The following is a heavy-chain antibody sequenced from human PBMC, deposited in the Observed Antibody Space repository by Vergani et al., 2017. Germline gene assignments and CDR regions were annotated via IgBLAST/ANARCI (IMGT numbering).Heavy chain of an antibody. CDR1: GGSISSYY. Sequence: QVQLQESGPGLVKPSETLSLTCTVSGGSISSYYWSWIRQPPGKGLEWIGYIYYSGSTNYNPSLKSRVTISVDTSKNQFSLKLSSVTAADTAVYYCARDRPHDAFDIWGQGTMVTVSS. CDR3: ARDRPHDAFDI. CDR2: IYYSGST. V-gene: IGHV4-59*01. J-gene: IGHJ3*02.